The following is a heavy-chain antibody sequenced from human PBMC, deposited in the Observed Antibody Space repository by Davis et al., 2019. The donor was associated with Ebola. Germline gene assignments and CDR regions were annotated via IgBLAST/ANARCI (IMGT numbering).Heavy chain of an antibody. D-gene: IGHD5-18*01. CDR1: GGSFSGYY. CDR2: IYYSGST. CDR3: ATTWIQLWSFDY. J-gene: IGHJ4*02. V-gene: IGHV4-39*01. Sequence: SDTLSLTCAVYGGSFSGYYWGWIRQPPGKGLEWIGSIYYSGSTYYNPSLKSRVTISVDTSKNQFSLKLSPVTAADTAVYYCATTWIQLWSFDYWGQGTLVTVSS.